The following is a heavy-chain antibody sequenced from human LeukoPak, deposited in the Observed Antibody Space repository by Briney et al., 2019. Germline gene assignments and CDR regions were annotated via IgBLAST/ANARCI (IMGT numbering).Heavy chain of an antibody. J-gene: IGHJ4*02. V-gene: IGHV4-61*02. CDR2: IHNSGST. D-gene: IGHD6-19*01. CDR3: ARGTLYSGWSYYFDY. Sequence: SQTLSLTCTVSGASISTGSSYWSWIRQPAGEGLEWIGRIHNSGSTNYNPSLNSRVTISVDMSKNHFSLRLSSVTAADTAMYYCARGTLYSGWSYYFDYWGQGSQVTVSS. CDR1: GASISTGSSY.